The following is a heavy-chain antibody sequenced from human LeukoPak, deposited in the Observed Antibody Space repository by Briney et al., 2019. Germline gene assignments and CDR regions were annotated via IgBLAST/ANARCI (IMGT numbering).Heavy chain of an antibody. CDR1: GGSISSSNW. Sequence: SGTLSLTCAVSGGSISSSNWWSWVRQPPGKGLEWIGEIYHSGSTNYNPSLKSRVTISVDKSKNQFSLKLSSVTAADTAVYYCARVWFGELAANWFDPWGQETLVTVSS. D-gene: IGHD3-10*01. V-gene: IGHV4-4*02. CDR3: ARVWFGELAANWFDP. CDR2: IYHSGST. J-gene: IGHJ5*02.